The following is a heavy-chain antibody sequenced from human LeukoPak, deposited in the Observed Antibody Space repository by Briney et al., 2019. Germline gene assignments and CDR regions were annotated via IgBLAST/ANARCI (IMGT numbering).Heavy chain of an antibody. CDR3: ARGVGGCSSTSCARDT. CDR2: IYHSGST. CDR1: GGSISSYY. D-gene: IGHD2-2*01. J-gene: IGHJ4*02. Sequence: PSETLSLTCTVSGGSISSYYWSWIRQPPGKGLEWIGYIYHSGSTYYNPSLKSRVTISVDRSKNQFSLKLSSVTAADTAVYYCARGVGGCSSTSCARDTWGQGTLVTVSS. V-gene: IGHV4-59*12.